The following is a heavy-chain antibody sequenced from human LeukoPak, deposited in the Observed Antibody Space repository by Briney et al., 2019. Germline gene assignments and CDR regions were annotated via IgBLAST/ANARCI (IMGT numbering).Heavy chain of an antibody. CDR2: ISSSNSAI. J-gene: IGHJ3*02. Sequence: PGGSLRLSCAASGFTFSIYSMNWVRQAPGKGLEWVSYISSSNSAIYYADSVKGRFTISRDDSENTLYLQMNSLTPEDTALYYCARERVPAAILNAFDIWGQGTMVTVSP. CDR1: GFTFSIYS. CDR3: ARERVPAAILNAFDI. V-gene: IGHV3-48*01. D-gene: IGHD2-2*02.